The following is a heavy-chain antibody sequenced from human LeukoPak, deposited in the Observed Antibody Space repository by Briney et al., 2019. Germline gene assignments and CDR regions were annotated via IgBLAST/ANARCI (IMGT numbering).Heavy chain of an antibody. CDR3: ARVRYSYGYGAFDY. D-gene: IGHD5-18*01. CDR1: GYTFTGYY. CDR2: INPNSGGT. V-gene: IGHV1-2*02. J-gene: IGHJ4*02. Sequence: ASVKVSCKASGYTFTGYYMHWVRQAPGQGLEWMGWINPNSGGTNYAQKFQGRVTMTRDTSISTAYMELSRLRSDDTAVYYCARVRYSYGYGAFDYWGQGTLVTVSS.